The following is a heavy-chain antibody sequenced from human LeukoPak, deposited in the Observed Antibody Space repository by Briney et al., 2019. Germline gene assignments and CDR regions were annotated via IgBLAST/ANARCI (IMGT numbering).Heavy chain of an antibody. Sequence: PGGSLRLSCAASGFTFGGSWMLWVRQAPGKGLMCAARISKDGRTTTYVDSVKGRFSVSRDNAKNTLYLQMDSLRVEDTAMYYCGRDSNGIDYLGQGTLVTVSS. CDR1: GFTFGGSW. CDR3: GRDSNGIDY. V-gene: IGHV3-74*03. J-gene: IGHJ4*02. D-gene: IGHD4-11*01. CDR2: ISKDGRTT.